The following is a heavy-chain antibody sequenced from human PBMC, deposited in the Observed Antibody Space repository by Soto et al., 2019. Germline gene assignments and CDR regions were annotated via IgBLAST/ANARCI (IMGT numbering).Heavy chain of an antibody. CDR3: AKDIGRSYYYDSSGYRTHAFDI. CDR1: GFTFDDYA. CDR2: ISWNSGSI. Sequence: DVQLVESGGGLVQPGRSLRLSCAASGFTFDDYAMHWVRQAPGKGLEWVSGISWNSGSIGYADSVKGRFTISRDNAKNSLYLQMNSLRAEDTALYYCAKDIGRSYYYDSSGYRTHAFDIWGQGTMVTVSS. J-gene: IGHJ3*02. D-gene: IGHD3-22*01. V-gene: IGHV3-9*01.